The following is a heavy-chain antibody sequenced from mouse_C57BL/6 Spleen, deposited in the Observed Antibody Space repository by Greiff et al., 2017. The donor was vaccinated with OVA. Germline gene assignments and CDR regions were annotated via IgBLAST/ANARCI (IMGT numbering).Heavy chain of an antibody. Sequence: EVQRVESGGGLVKPGGSLKLSCAASGFTFSSYAMSWVRQTPEKRLEWVATISDGGSCTYYPDNVKGRFTISRDNAKNNLYLQMSQLKSEDTAMYYCARDGYYYDGGLAWFAYWGQGTLVTVSA. CDR1: GFTFSSYA. V-gene: IGHV5-4*01. D-gene: IGHD1-1*01. CDR3: ARDGYYYDGGLAWFAY. CDR2: ISDGGSCT. J-gene: IGHJ3*01.